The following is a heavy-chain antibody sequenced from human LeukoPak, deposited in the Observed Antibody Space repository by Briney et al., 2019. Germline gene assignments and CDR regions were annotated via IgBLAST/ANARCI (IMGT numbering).Heavy chain of an antibody. CDR2: FDPEDGET. J-gene: IGHJ6*02. Sequence: GASVKVSCKVSGYTLTELSMHWVRQAPGKGLEWMGGFDPEDGETIYAQKFQGRVTMTEDTSTDTAYMELSSLRSEDTAVYYCATLGSSSTVFGTDVWGQGTTVTVSS. CDR3: ATLGSSSTVFGTDV. V-gene: IGHV1-24*01. D-gene: IGHD6-6*01. CDR1: GYTLTELS.